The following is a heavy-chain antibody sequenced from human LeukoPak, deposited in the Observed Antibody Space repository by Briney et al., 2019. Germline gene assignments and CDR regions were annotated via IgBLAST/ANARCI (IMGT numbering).Heavy chain of an antibody. CDR3: ARDLTTSDN. J-gene: IGHJ4*02. CDR2: INWSGGRT. CDR1: GFTFDDYG. Sequence: GESLKISCAASGFTFDDYGMSWVRQAPGKGLEWVSGINWSGGRTGYADSLKGRFTISRDNAKNTLYLQMNSLRDEDTALYCCARDLTTSDNWGQGTLVTVSS. V-gene: IGHV3-20*04. D-gene: IGHD1/OR15-1a*01.